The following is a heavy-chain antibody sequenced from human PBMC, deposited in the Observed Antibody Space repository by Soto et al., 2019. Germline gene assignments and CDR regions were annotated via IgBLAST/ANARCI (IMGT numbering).Heavy chain of an antibody. CDR3: AIDTYYHDTIGYYTFDY. D-gene: IGHD3-22*01. Sequence: GASVKVSCKASGYTFTSYAMHWVRQAPGQRLEWMGWINAGNGNTKYSQKFQGRVTITRDTSASTAYMELSSLRSEGTAVYYCAIDTYYHDTIGYYTFDYWGQGALLTVSS. CDR1: GYTFTSYA. CDR2: INAGNGNT. J-gene: IGHJ4*02. V-gene: IGHV1-3*01.